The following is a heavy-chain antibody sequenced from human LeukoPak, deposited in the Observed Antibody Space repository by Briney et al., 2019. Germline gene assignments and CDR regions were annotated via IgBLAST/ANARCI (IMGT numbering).Heavy chain of an antibody. CDR2: ISYDGSNK. CDR3: ARDLAIPGIAVAGYFDY. CDR1: GFTFSSYA. J-gene: IGHJ4*02. D-gene: IGHD6-19*01. V-gene: IGHV3-30*04. Sequence: GRSLRLSCAASGFTFSSYAMHWVRQAPGKGLEWVAVISYDGSNKYYADSVKGRFTISRDNSKNTLYLQMNSLRAEDTAAYYCARDLAIPGIAVAGYFDYWGQGTLVTVSS.